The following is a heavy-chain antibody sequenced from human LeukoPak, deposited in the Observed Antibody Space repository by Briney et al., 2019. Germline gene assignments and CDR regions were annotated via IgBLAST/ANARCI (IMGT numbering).Heavy chain of an antibody. J-gene: IGHJ4*02. CDR1: GFTFSDYY. V-gene: IGHV3-11*01. CDR2: ISSSGSTI. D-gene: IGHD3-10*01. CDR3: ASEKPYGSAPLDY. Sequence: GGSLRLSCAASGFTFSDYYMSWIRQAPGKGLEWVSYISSSGSTIYYADSVKGRFTISRDNAKNSLYLQMNSLRAEDTAVYYCASEKPYGSAPLDYWGQGTLVTVSS.